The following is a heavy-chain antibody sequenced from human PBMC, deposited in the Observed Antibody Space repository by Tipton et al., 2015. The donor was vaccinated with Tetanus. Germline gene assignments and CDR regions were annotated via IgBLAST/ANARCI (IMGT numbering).Heavy chain of an antibody. V-gene: IGHV3-30*04. CDR1: GFTLSPYA. CDR3: VRGRYGDYRTGYYYGMDV. J-gene: IGHJ6*02. Sequence: QLVQSGGGVVQPGGTLRVSCVASGFTLSPYAMHWVRQAPGKGLEWVTVISFDATEQHYADSVKGRFTLYRDTSANTLWLQMSGLRVEDTAVYLCVRGRYGDYRTGYYYGMDVWGLGTMVTVSS. CDR2: ISFDATEQ. D-gene: IGHD4-17*01.